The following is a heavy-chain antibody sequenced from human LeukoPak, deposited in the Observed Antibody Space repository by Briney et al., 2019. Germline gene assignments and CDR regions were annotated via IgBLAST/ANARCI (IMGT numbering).Heavy chain of an antibody. CDR1: GYTFTGYY. Sequence: GASVRVSCKASGYTFTGYYMHWVRQAPGQGLEWMGWINPNSGGTNYAQKFQGRVTMTRDTSISTAYMELSRLRSGDTAVYYCARDLFGYDFWSGYSGYFDYWGQGTLVTVSS. J-gene: IGHJ4*02. CDR2: INPNSGGT. CDR3: ARDLFGYDFWSGYSGYFDY. D-gene: IGHD3-3*01. V-gene: IGHV1-2*02.